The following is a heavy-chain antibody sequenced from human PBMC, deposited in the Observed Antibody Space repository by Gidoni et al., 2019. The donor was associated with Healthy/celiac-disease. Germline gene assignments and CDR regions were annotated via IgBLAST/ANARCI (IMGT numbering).Heavy chain of an antibody. CDR2: ISGSGGST. J-gene: IGHJ4*02. D-gene: IGHD1-26*01. Sequence: EVPLLESGGGLVQPGGSLRLSCAASGFTFSSYAMSWVRQAPGKGLEWVSAISGSGGSTYYADSVKGRFTISRDNSKNTLYLQMNSLRAEDTAVYYCAKDNPSGSYLVYTATFDYWGQGTLVTVSS. CDR1: GFTFSSYA. CDR3: AKDNPSGSYLVYTATFDY. V-gene: IGHV3-23*01.